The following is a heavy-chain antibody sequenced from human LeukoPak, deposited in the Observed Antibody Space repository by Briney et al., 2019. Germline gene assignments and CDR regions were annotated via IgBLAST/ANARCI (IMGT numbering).Heavy chain of an antibody. J-gene: IGHJ6*02. D-gene: IGHD2-2*02. V-gene: IGHV3-74*01. CDR2: INSDGSST. CDR3: ARDHHCSSTSCYIWDGYYYYGMDV. Sequence: GGSLRLSCAASGFTFSSYWMHWVRQAPGKGLVWVSRINSDGSSTSYADSVKGRFTISRDNAKNSLYLQMNSLRAEDTAVYYCARDHHCSSTSCYIWDGYYYYGMDVWGQGTTVTVSS. CDR1: GFTFSSYW.